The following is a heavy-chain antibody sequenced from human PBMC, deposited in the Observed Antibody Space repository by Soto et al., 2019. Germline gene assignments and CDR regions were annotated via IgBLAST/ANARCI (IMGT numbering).Heavy chain of an antibody. CDR3: ARDIAVAGYYYYYDMDV. Sequence: QVQLVQSGAEVKKPGSSVKVSCKASGGTFSSYAISWVRQSPGQGLERMGGIIPIFGTANYAQKFKGSVMITADESTSTAYMELSSLRSEDTAVYYCARDIAVAGYYYYYDMDVWGQGTTVTVSS. J-gene: IGHJ6*02. D-gene: IGHD6-19*01. CDR2: IIPIFGTA. CDR1: GGTFSSYA. V-gene: IGHV1-69*01.